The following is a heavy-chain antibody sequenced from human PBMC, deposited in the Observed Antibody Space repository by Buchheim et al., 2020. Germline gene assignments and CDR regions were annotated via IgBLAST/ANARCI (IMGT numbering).Heavy chain of an antibody. CDR3: ARDGSVRRIVMVTGHFDY. CDR1: GYTFTSYY. V-gene: IGHV1-46*01. J-gene: IGHJ4*02. D-gene: IGHD2-21*02. CDR2: INPSGGST. Sequence: QVQLVQSGAEVKKPGASVKVSCKASGYTFTSYYMHWVRQAPGQGLEWMGIINPSGGSTSYAQKFQGRVTMTRDTSTSTVYMELSSLRSEDTAVYYCARDGSVRRIVMVTGHFDYWGQGTL.